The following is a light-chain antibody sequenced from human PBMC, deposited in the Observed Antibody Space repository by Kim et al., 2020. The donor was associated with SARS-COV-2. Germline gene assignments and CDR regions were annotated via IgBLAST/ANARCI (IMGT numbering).Light chain of an antibody. CDR3: QQYDSTPRT. Sequence: LSPRERATRSGSASQTVSSSSVAWYQHKPGQAPRLLIYDASRRATGIPDRFSGSGSVTDFTLTISRLKPEDFAAYYCQQYDSTPRTFGQGTKLEI. CDR1: QTVSSSS. J-gene: IGKJ2*01. CDR2: DAS. V-gene: IGKV3-20*01.